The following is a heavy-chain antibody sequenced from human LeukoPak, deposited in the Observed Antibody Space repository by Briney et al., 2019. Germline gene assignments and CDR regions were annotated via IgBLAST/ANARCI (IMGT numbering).Heavy chain of an antibody. J-gene: IGHJ2*01. D-gene: IGHD3-9*01. CDR3: ARDAGGYDILTGYFDL. Sequence: ASVKVSCKASGYTFTGYYMHWVRQAPGQGLEWMGWINPNSGGTNYAQKFQGWVTMTRDTSISTAYMELSRLRSVDTAVYFCARDAGGYDILTGYFDLWGRGTLVTVSS. CDR2: INPNSGGT. V-gene: IGHV1-2*04. CDR1: GYTFTGYY.